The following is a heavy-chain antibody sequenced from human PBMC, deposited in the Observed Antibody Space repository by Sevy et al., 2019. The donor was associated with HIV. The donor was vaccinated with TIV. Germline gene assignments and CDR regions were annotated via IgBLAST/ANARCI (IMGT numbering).Heavy chain of an antibody. V-gene: IGHV3-23*01. Sequence: GGSLRLSCAASGFAFSSYAMSWVRQAPGKGLEWVSGISGSGGSSYYADSVKGRFAISRDNSKNMLYLQMNSLRAEDTAVYDGAKSAPGGGTLPAFDCWGQGTLVTVSS. CDR2: ISGSGGSS. D-gene: IGHD2-8*02. J-gene: IGHJ4*02. CDR1: GFAFSSYA. CDR3: AKSAPGGGTLPAFDC.